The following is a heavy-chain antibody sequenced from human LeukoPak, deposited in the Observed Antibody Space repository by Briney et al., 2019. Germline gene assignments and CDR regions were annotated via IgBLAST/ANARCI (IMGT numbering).Heavy chain of an antibody. V-gene: IGHV4-34*01. Sequence: PSETLSLTCAVYGGSFSGYYWSWIRQPPGKGLEWIGEINHSGSTNYNPSLKSRVTISVDTSKNQFSLKLSSVTAADTAVYYCAARVGATPRGAPHYFDYWGREPWSPSPQ. CDR1: GGSFSGYY. CDR2: INHSGST. D-gene: IGHD1-26*01. J-gene: IGHJ4*02. CDR3: AARVGATPRGAPHYFDY.